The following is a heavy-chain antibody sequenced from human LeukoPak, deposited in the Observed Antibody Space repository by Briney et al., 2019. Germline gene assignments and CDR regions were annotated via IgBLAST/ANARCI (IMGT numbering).Heavy chain of an antibody. CDR1: GFTFSNYA. CDR3: AKKWGVGTTTLDYFDY. D-gene: IGHD1-26*01. Sequence: GGYLRLSCAASGFTFSNYAMRWVRQAPGKGLEWVSGISGSAGSTYYADSVKGRFTISRDNSKNTLYLQMNSLTDDDTAVYYCAKKWGVGTTTLDYFDYWGQGTLVTVSS. J-gene: IGHJ4*02. V-gene: IGHV3-23*01. CDR2: ISGSAGST.